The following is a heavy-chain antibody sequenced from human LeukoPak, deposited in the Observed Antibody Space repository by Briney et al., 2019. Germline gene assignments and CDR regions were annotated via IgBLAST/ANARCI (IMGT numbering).Heavy chain of an antibody. CDR1: GFTFSTYW. CDR3: ARDLFYDSSGYYASDS. V-gene: IGHV3-74*01. D-gene: IGHD3-22*01. CDR2: TNNDGSST. Sequence: PGGSLRHSCAASGFTFSTYWMHWVRQAPGKGLVWVSRTNNDGSSTVYADSVKGRFTISRDNAKNTLYLQMNSLRAEDTAVYYCARDLFYDSSGYYASDSWGQGTLVTVSS. J-gene: IGHJ4*02.